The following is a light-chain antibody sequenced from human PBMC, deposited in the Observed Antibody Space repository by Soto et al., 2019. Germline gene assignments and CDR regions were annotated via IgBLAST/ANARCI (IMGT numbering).Light chain of an antibody. CDR1: KGIRND. Sequence: DIQMTQSPSSLSASVGDRVTITCRASKGIRNDLVWYQQKPGKAPKRLIYAASTLHSGVPSRFSGSGSGTEFTLTISSLQPEDFATYYCLQHNSYPLTFGGGTKVEIK. J-gene: IGKJ4*01. CDR3: LQHNSYPLT. V-gene: IGKV1-17*01. CDR2: AAS.